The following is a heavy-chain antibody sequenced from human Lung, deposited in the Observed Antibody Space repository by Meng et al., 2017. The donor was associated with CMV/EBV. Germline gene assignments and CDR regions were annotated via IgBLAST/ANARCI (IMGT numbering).Heavy chain of an antibody. CDR2: ISGSGGST. J-gene: IGHJ4*02. CDR1: GFTFSSYA. CDR3: AKRLGGLLSSEAELGY. D-gene: IGHD3-10*01. Sequence: GGSXRLXXAASGFTFSSYAMSWVRQAPGKGLEWVSAISGSGGSTYYADSVKGRFTISRDNSKNTLYLQMNSLRAEDTAVYYCAKRLGGLLSSEAELGYWGQGXLVTVSS. V-gene: IGHV3-23*01.